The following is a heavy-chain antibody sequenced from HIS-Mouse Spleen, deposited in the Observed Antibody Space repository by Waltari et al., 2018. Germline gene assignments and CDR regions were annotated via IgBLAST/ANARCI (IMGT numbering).Heavy chain of an antibody. CDR2: KRQDGRGK. V-gene: IGHV3-7*01. J-gene: IGHJ5*02. D-gene: IGHD6-19*01. CDR3: ARASGWYWFDP. CDR1: GFAFSSYW. Sequence: EVQLVESGGGLVQPGGSLRLSCAASGFAFSSYWMSWVRQAPGKGLEWVANKRQDGRGKYYVDSVKGRFTISRDNAKNSLYLQMNSLRAEDTAVYYCARASGWYWFDPWGQGTLVTVSS.